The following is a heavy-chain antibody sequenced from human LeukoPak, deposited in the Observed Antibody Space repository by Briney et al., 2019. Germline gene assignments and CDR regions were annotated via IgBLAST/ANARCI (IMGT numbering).Heavy chain of an antibody. J-gene: IGHJ4*02. CDR1: GFTFSRFW. V-gene: IGHV3-7*03. D-gene: IGHD2-15*01. Sequence: PGGSLRLSCAASGFTFSRFWMSWVRQAPGKGLEWVANIKQDGSEKYYVDSVKGRFTISRDTAQNSLYLQMNSLRAEDTAVYYCARGGGCSGGSCGGRGHFDYWGQGTLVTVSS. CDR2: IKQDGSEK. CDR3: ARGGGCSGGSCGGRGHFDY.